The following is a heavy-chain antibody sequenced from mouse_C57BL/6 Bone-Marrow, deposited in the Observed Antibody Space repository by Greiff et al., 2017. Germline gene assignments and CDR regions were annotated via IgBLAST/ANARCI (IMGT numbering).Heavy chain of an antibody. J-gene: IGHJ2*01. V-gene: IGHV1-53*01. CDR3: ARSATDYFDY. CDR1: GYTFTSYW. D-gene: IGHD1-2*01. Sequence: QVQLKQPGTELVKPGASVKLSCKASGYTFTSYWMHWVKQRPGQGLEWIGNINPCNGGTNYNEKFKSKATLTVDKSSSTAYMQLSCLTSEDSAVDYCARSATDYFDYWGQGTTLTVSS. CDR2: INPCNGGT.